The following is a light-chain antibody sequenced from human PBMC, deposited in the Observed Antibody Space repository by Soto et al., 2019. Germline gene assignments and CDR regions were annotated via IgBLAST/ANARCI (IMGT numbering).Light chain of an antibody. CDR2: KAS. V-gene: IGKV1-5*03. J-gene: IGKJ1*01. CDR3: QQYNSYPRT. CDR1: QTISNW. Sequence: DIQVTQSPSTLSASIGDRVTISCRASQTISNWLAWYQQKPGKPPKLLIYKASSLETGVPSTFSGSGSGTEFTLTISSLQPDDFATYYCQQYNSYPRTFGQGTKVEIK.